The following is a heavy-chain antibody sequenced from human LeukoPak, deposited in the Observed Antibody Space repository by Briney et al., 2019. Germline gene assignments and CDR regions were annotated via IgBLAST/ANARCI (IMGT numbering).Heavy chain of an antibody. CDR1: GGSISSSSYY. V-gene: IGHV4-39*07. CDR2: IYYSGST. Sequence: PSETLSLTCTVSGGSISSSSYYWGWIRQPPGKGLEWIGSIYYSGSTYYNPSLKSRVTISVDTSKNQFSLKLSSVTAADTAVYYCAKDYGGDYYYYMDVWGKGTTVTVSS. J-gene: IGHJ6*03. CDR3: AKDYGGDYYYYMDV. D-gene: IGHD4-23*01.